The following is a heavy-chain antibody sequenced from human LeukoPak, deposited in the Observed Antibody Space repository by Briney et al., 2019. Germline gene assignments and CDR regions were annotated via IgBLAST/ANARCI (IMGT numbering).Heavy chain of an antibody. CDR1: GFTFSNYA. Sequence: GGSLRLSCAASGFTFSNYAMTWVRQAPGKGLEWVSGISGSGGSTYYGDSVKGRFTISRDNSKNMLYLQMNSLRAEDTAVYYCAKRDFDDYLDYWGQGTLVTVSS. D-gene: IGHD3-9*01. CDR2: ISGSGGST. CDR3: AKRDFDDYLDY. J-gene: IGHJ4*02. V-gene: IGHV3-23*01.